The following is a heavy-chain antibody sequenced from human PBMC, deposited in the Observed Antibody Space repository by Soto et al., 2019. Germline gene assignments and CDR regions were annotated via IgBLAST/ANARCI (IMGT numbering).Heavy chain of an antibody. Sequence: EVQLLESGGGLVQPGGSLRLSCAASGFTFSRYAMSWVRQAPGKGLEWVSAISGSGGTTYYADSVKGLFTFSRDNSKNTLYLQMNSLRAEDTAVYYCAKTANGWFSAFDIWGQGTMVTVSS. CDR3: AKTANGWFSAFDI. CDR2: ISGSGGTT. J-gene: IGHJ3*02. CDR1: GFTFSRYA. V-gene: IGHV3-23*01. D-gene: IGHD6-19*01.